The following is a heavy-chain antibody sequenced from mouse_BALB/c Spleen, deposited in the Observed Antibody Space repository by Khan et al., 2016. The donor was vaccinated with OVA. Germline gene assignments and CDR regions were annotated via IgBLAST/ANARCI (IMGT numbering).Heavy chain of an antibody. CDR2: LSYSGST. CDR1: GYSITSDYA. CDR3: ASSRPKSSITRGFYDY. D-gene: IGHD2-4*01. V-gene: IGHV3-2*02. J-gene: IGHJ2*01. Sequence: EVQLVQSGPGLVKPSQSLSLTCTVTGYSITSDYAWNWIRQFPGNKLEWMGYLSYSGSTSYNPSLKSRISITRDTSKNQFFLQFNSVTTEDTATYCCASSRPKSSITRGFYDYRGQGTTLKGSS.